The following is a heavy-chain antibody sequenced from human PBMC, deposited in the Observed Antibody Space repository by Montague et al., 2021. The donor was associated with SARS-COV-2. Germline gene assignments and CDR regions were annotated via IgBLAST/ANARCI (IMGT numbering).Heavy chain of an antibody. Sequence: LVKPTQTLTLTCTFSGFSLSTSGMCVSWIRQPPGKGLEWIGYIYYSGSTNYNPSLKSRVTISVDTSKNQFSLKLSSVTAADTAVYYCARGNTWEGYSYGFDYWGQGTLVTVSS. CDR1: GFSLSTSGMC. CDR2: IYYSGST. D-gene: IGHD5-18*01. CDR3: ARGNTWEGYSYGFDY. J-gene: IGHJ4*02. V-gene: IGHV4-61*08.